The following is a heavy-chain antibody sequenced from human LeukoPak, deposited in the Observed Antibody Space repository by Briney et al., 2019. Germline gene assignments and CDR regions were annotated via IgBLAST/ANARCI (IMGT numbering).Heavy chain of an antibody. J-gene: IGHJ4*02. Sequence: GWPLRFSCAASGFTFSSYLIHWVREPPGGGLIGFSLIDSDGSNTRYADSVKGRFTVSRDNAKNTLYLQMNSLGAEDTAVYYCARPLYESSGYYFLWGQGTLVTVSS. V-gene: IGHV3-74*01. CDR1: GFTFSSYL. CDR3: ARPLYESSGYYFL. CDR2: IDSDGSNT. D-gene: IGHD3-22*01.